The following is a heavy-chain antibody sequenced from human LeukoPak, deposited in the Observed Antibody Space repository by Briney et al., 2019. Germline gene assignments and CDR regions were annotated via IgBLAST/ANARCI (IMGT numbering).Heavy chain of an antibody. D-gene: IGHD5-24*01. CDR3: ARERLGFRGGYTNKGFDY. CDR2: IIPIFGTA. J-gene: IGHJ4*02. Sequence: ASLKVSCKASGGTFSSYAISWVRQAPGPRLEWMEAIIPIFGTANYAQKFQGRVTSTTDESAGTAYMELSSLRSEDTAVYYCARERLGFRGGYTNKGFDYWGQGTLVTVSS. CDR1: GGTFSSYA. V-gene: IGHV1-69*05.